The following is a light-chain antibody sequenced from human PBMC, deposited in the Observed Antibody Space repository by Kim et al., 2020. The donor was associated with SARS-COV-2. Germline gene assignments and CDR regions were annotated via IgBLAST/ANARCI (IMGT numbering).Light chain of an antibody. V-gene: IGKV3-20*01. J-gene: IGKJ1*01. CDR3: QQYGSSPVT. Sequence: SPGERTTLSCRARQSIRSKYLAWYQQKPGQAPRLLIYDASSRATGIPDRFSGSGSGTDFTLTISRLEPEDCAVYYCQQYGSSPVTFAQGTKVDIK. CDR1: QSIRSKY. CDR2: DAS.